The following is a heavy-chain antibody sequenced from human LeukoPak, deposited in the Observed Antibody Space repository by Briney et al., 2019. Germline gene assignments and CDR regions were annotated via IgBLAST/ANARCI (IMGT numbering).Heavy chain of an antibody. CDR2: ISANGDDT. D-gene: IGHD5-18*01. CDR1: GFTFRNFP. Sequence: GGSLRLSCSASGFTFRNFPMHWVRQAPRKGLEYVAAISANGDDTYHKDSVKGRFTISRDNYKNTLNLQLSSLKSDDTAVYYCVKEDSAYYDYWGQGTLVTVSS. J-gene: IGHJ4*02. V-gene: IGHV3-64D*06. CDR3: VKEDSAYYDY.